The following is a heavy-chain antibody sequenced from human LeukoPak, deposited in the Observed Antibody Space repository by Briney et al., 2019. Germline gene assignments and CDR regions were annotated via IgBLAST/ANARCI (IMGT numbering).Heavy chain of an antibody. CDR2: ISYDGSNK. CDR3: ARDQRLRYLDWLQAAKGGAFDI. CDR1: GFTFSSYG. V-gene: IGHV3-30*12. Sequence: GGSLRLSCAASGFTFSSYGMHWVRQAPGKGLEWVAIISYDGSNKYYADSVKGRFTISRDNSKNSLYLQMNSLRAEDTAVYYCARDQRLRYLDWLQAAKGGAFDIWGQGTMVTVSS. D-gene: IGHD3-9*01. J-gene: IGHJ3*02.